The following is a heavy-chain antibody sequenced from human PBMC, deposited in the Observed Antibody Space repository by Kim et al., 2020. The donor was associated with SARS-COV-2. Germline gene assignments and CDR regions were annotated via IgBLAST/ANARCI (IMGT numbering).Heavy chain of an antibody. Sequence: SETLSLTCTVSGGSISSNYWSWIRQPAGKGLEWIGRIYTSGSTNYNPSLKSRVTMSVDTFKNQFSLKLSSVTAADTAVYYCARAFSYYYDSSGYYYYYYGMDVWGHGTTVTVSS. CDR1: GGSISSNY. CDR3: ARAFSYYYDSSGYYYYYYGMDV. J-gene: IGHJ6*02. D-gene: IGHD3-22*01. CDR2: IYTSGST. V-gene: IGHV4-4*07.